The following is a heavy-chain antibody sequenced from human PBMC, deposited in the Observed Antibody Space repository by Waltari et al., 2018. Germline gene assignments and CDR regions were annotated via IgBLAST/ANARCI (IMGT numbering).Heavy chain of an antibody. CDR3: TRNPGY. Sequence: EVQLVESGGGLVQPGGSLRLSCAVSGFLYSDYWMDWVRQAPGKGLVWVSRSKRQGTNIKYADSVRGRFTMSRDSAKNTFYLQMNSLRAEDTAVYYGTRNPGYWGQGTLVTVAS. V-gene: IGHV3-74*03. D-gene: IGHD2-15*01. CDR1: GFLYSDYW. J-gene: IGHJ4*02. CDR2: SKRQGTNI.